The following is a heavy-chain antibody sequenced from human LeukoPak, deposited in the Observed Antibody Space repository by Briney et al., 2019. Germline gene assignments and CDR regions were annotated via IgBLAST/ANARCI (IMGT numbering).Heavy chain of an antibody. CDR3: ARWVNTYYDFWSGYPGGYYFDY. J-gene: IGHJ4*02. CDR2: ISSSGSTI. D-gene: IGHD3-3*01. CDR1: GFSFSSYE. V-gene: IGHV3-48*03. Sequence: PGGSLRLSCAASGFSFSSYEMNWVRQAPGKGLEWVSYISSSGSTIYYADSVKGRFTISRDNARNSLYLQMNSLRAEDTAVYYCARWVNTYYDFWSGYPGGYYFDYWGQGTLVTVSS.